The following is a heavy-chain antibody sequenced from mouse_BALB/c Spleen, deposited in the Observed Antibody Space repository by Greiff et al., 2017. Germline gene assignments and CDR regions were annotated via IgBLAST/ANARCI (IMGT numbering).Heavy chain of an antibody. CDR1: GYTFSSYW. CDR3: AGSTPYGNYRYLDY. D-gene: IGHD2-10*02. Sequence: QVQLQQSGAELMKPGASVKISCKATGYTFSSYWIEWVKQRPGHGLEWIGEILPGSGSTNYNEKFKGKATFTADTSSNTAYMQLSSLTSEDSAVYYCAGSTPYGNYRYLDYWGQGTTLTVSS. V-gene: IGHV1-9*01. CDR2: ILPGSGST. J-gene: IGHJ2*01.